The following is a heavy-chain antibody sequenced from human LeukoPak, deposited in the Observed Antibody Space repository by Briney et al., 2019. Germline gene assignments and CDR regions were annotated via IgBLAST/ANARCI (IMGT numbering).Heavy chain of an antibody. CDR1: GFTFSSYE. J-gene: IGHJ5*02. Sequence: PGGSLRLSCAASGFTFSSYEMNWVRQAPGKGLEWVSYISSSGSTKYYADSVKGRFTISRDNAKNSLYLQMNSLRAEDTAVYYCARGFREVRGVINNWFDPCGQGTLVTVSS. CDR2: ISSSGSTK. D-gene: IGHD3-10*01. V-gene: IGHV3-48*03. CDR3: ARGFREVRGVINNWFDP.